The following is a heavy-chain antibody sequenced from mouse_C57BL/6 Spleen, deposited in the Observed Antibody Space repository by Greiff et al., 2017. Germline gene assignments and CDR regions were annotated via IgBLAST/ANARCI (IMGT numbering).Heavy chain of an antibody. V-gene: IGHV1-61*01. CDR1: GYTFTSYW. CDR2: IYPSDSET. J-gene: IGHJ4*01. CDR3: ARRDGYYRYYAMDY. D-gene: IGHD2-3*01. Sequence: VQLQQPGAELVRPGSSVKLSCKASGYTFTSYWMDWVKQRPGQGLEWIGNIYPSDSETHYNQKFKDKATLTVDKSSSTAYMQLSSLTSEDSAVYYCARRDGYYRYYAMDYWGQGTSVTVSS.